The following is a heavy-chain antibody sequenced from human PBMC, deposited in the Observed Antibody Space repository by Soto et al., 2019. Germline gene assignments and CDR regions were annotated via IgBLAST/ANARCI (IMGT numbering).Heavy chain of an antibody. CDR2: IYYTGTT. CDR1: GGSVSSSFFY. CDR3: ARLTIISGWSLFDS. D-gene: IGHD6-13*01. Sequence: SETLSLTCTVSGGSVSSSFFYWSWVRQPPGQGLEWIGYIYYTGTTNYNPSLASRVAMSVDTSKKQFTLNLRSLTAADTARYYSARLTIISGWSLFDSWGQGMLVTVSS. J-gene: IGHJ4*02. V-gene: IGHV4-61*01.